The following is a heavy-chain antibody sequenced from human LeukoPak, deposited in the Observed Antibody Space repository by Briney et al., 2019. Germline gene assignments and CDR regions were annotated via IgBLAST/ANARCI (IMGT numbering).Heavy chain of an antibody. CDR2: IKQDGNEK. D-gene: IGHD3-10*01. J-gene: IGHJ6*03. V-gene: IGHV3-7*01. Sequence: GGSLRLSCAASGFRFNTYWMSWVRQAPGKGLEWVANIKQDGNEKYYVDSVKGRFTISRDNAKNSLYLQMNSLRAEDTAVYYCARAGPGDYGSGSYYYYYYMDVWGKGTTVTVSS. CDR3: ARAGPGDYGSGSYYYYYYMDV. CDR1: GFRFNTYW.